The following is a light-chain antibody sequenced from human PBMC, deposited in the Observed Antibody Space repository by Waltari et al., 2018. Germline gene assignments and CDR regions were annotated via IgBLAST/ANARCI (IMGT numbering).Light chain of an antibody. J-gene: IGLJ3*02. CDR2: EGS. Sequence: QSALTQPASMSGSPGQSITISCTSTTTEFVSWYPHLPGKAPRPLIYEGSKRPPGLSDRFSASQSGNTASLTISGLEFDDQAPYYCCSSSGGGTWVFGGGTELAVL. CDR3: CSSSGGGTWV. V-gene: IGLV2-23*01. CDR1: TTEFV.